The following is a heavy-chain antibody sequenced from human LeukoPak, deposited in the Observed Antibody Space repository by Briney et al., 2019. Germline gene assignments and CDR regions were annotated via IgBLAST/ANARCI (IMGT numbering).Heavy chain of an antibody. Sequence: AGSLRLSCAASGFTFSSYDMHCVRHATGKGLEWVSAIGTAGDTYYPGSVKGRFTISRENAKNSLYLQMNSLRAGDTAVYYCARALSPSQQYGGYYFDYWGQGTLVTVSS. CDR3: ARALSPSQQYGGYYFDY. J-gene: IGHJ4*02. CDR2: IGTAGDT. CDR1: GFTFSSYD. D-gene: IGHD4-23*01. V-gene: IGHV3-13*01.